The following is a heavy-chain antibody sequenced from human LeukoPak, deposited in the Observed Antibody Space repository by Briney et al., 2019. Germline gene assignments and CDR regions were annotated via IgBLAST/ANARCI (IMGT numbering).Heavy chain of an antibody. J-gene: IGHJ3*02. CDR1: GYTFTYYG. Sequence: ASVKVSCKTSGYTFTYYGINWVRQAPGQGLEWMGWISPYNYNTNYAQKFQGRVTLTTDTSTSTAYMELRSLRPDDTAVFFCARGPPGTLIVLDAFDIWGQGTLVTVSS. V-gene: IGHV1-18*01. D-gene: IGHD3-22*01. CDR2: ISPYNYNT. CDR3: ARGPPGTLIVLDAFDI.